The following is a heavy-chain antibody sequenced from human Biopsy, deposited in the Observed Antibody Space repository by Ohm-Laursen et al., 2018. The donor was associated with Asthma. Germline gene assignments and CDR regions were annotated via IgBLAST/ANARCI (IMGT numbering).Heavy chain of an antibody. Sequence: SSVKVSCKDPGGTFSNFAISWVRQAPGQGLEWLGGIKTVFGTTNYAQKFQGRVTITADESTSTAYMEVTSLRSEDTAIYYCARCQVGYSSGWSLLLKKIYYSGMDVWGQGTAVTVSS. CDR1: GGTFSNFA. CDR2: IKTVFGTT. D-gene: IGHD6-19*01. V-gene: IGHV1-69*01. J-gene: IGHJ6*02. CDR3: ARCQVGYSSGWSLLLKKIYYSGMDV.